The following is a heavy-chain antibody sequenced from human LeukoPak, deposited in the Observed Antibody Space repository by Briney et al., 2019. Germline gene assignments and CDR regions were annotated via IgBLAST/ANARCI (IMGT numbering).Heavy chain of an antibody. CDR1: GGSISSSSYY. D-gene: IGHD3-3*01. CDR3: ARDRRDYDFWSGYYNLNWFDP. Sequence: SETLSLTCTVSGGSISSSSYYWGWIRQPPGKGLEWIGYIYYSGSTNYNPSLKSRVTISVDTSKNQFSLKLSSVIAADTAVYYCARDRRDYDFWSGYYNLNWFDPWGQGTLVTVSS. V-gene: IGHV4-61*01. CDR2: IYYSGST. J-gene: IGHJ5*02.